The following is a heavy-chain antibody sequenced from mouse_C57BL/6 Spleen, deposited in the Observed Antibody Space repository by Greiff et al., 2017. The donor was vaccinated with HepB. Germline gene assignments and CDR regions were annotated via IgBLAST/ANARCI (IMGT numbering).Heavy chain of an antibody. V-gene: IGHV1-82*01. CDR3: ARWYYGSSQYYFDY. CDR1: GYAFSSSW. Sequence: QVQLKQSGPELVKPGASVKISCKASGYAFSSSWMNWVKQRPGKGLEWIGRIYPGDGDTNYNGKFKGKATLTADKSSSTAYMQLSSLTSEDSAVYFCARWYYGSSQYYFDYWGQGTTLTVSS. D-gene: IGHD1-1*01. J-gene: IGHJ2*01. CDR2: IYPGDGDT.